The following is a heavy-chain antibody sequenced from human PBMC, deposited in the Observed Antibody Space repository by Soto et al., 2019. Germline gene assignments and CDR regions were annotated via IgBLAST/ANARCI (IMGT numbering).Heavy chain of an antibody. J-gene: IGHJ6*02. CDR3: AIDLKPHGMDV. CDR2: ISSSSSYI. CDR1: GFTFSSYS. V-gene: IGHV3-21*01. Sequence: VSLRLSCAASGFTFSSYSMNWVRQAPGKGLEWVSSISSSSSYIYYADSVKGRFTISRDNAKNSLYLQMNSLRAEDTAVYYCAIDLKPHGMDVWGQGTTVTVSS.